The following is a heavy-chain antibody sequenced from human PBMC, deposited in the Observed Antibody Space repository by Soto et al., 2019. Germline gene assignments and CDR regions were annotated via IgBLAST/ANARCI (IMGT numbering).Heavy chain of an antibody. D-gene: IGHD3-3*01. Sequence: PSETLSLTCTVSGGSIGSSSYYWGWIRQPPGKGLEWIGSIYYSGSTYYNPSLKSRVTISVDTSKNQFSLKLSSVTAADTAVYYCARQGFWSGYYYYGMDVWGQGTTVTVSS. V-gene: IGHV4-39*01. CDR1: GGSIGSSSYY. J-gene: IGHJ6*02. CDR2: IYYSGST. CDR3: ARQGFWSGYYYYGMDV.